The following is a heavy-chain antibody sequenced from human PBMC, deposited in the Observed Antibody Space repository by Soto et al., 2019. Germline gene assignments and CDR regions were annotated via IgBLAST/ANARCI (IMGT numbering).Heavy chain of an antibody. CDR3: ARAVAAGLWISYFDY. CDR1: GGSISSGGYY. V-gene: IGHV4-31*03. D-gene: IGHD5-12*01. CDR2: IYYSGST. J-gene: IGHJ4*02. Sequence: PLSLTCTVSGGSISSGGYYWSWIRKHPGKGLEWIGYIYYSGSTYYNPSLKSRVTISVDTSKNQFSLKLSSVTAADTAVYFCARAVAAGLWISYFDYLGQGTLVTVSS.